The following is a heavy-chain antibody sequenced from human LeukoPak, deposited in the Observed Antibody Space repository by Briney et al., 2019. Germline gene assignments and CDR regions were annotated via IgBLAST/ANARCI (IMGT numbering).Heavy chain of an antibody. V-gene: IGHV3-66*01. Sequence: GGSLRLSCAASGFTVSSNYMSWVRQAPGKGLVWVSVIYSGGSTYYADSVKGRFTISRDNSKNTLYLQMNSLRAEDTAVYYCAREIIAAAGTSWFDPWGQGTLVTVSS. CDR2: IYSGGST. D-gene: IGHD6-13*01. J-gene: IGHJ5*02. CDR1: GFTVSSNY. CDR3: AREIIAAAGTSWFDP.